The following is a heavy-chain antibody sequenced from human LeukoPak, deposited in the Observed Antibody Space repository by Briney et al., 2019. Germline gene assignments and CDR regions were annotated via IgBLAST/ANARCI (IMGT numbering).Heavy chain of an antibody. CDR2: ISHSGST. Sequence: SETLSLTCSVSGGPISSYYWNWIRQTPGKGLEWIGYISHSGSTNSNPSLKNRVTIPIDTSTIQFSLKLSSVTAAYTAVYYCAAYYGPGSYPLYFQHWGQGTLVTVSS. J-gene: IGHJ1*01. CDR3: AAYYGPGSYPLYFQH. V-gene: IGHV4-59*12. D-gene: IGHD3-10*01. CDR1: GGPISSYY.